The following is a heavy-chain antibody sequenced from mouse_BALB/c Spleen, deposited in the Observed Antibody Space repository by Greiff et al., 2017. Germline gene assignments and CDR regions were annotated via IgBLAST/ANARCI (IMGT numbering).Heavy chain of an antibody. D-gene: IGHD2-3*01. CDR2: INPDSSTI. Sequence: EVKLVESGGGLVQPGGSLKLSCAASGFDFSRYWMSWVRQAPGKGLEWIGEINPDSSTINYTPSLKDKFIISRDNAKNTLYLQMSKVRSEDTALYYCARGWLPIDYWGQGTTLTVSS. V-gene: IGHV4-1*02. CDR1: GFDFSRYW. CDR3: ARGWLPIDY. J-gene: IGHJ2*01.